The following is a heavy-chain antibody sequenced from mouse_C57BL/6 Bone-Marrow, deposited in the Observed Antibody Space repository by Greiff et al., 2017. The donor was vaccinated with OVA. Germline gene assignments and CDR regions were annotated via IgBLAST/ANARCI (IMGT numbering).Heavy chain of an antibody. V-gene: IGHV1-85*01. CDR1: GYTFTSYD. Sequence: QVQLQQSGPELVKPGASVKLSCKASGYTFTSYDINWVKQRPGQGLEWIVWIYPRDGSTKYNEKFKGKATLTVDTSSSTAYMELHSLTSEDSAVYFGARERFYYGRDWYFDVWGTGTTVTVSS. CDR2: IYPRDGST. CDR3: ARERFYYGRDWYFDV. D-gene: IGHD1-1*01. J-gene: IGHJ1*03.